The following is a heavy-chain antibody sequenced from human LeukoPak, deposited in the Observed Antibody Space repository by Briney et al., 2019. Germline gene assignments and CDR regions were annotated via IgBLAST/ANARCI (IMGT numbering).Heavy chain of an antibody. CDR2: ISNSGST. V-gene: IGHV4-59*12. CDR3: ARATARENFDY. D-gene: IGHD5-18*01. Sequence: SETLSLTCTVSGGSISSYYWSWIRQPPGKGLELIGYISNSGSTNYNPSLKSRVTISVDTSKNQFSLKLSSVTAADTAVYYCARATARENFDYWGQGTLVTVSS. J-gene: IGHJ4*02. CDR1: GGSISSYY.